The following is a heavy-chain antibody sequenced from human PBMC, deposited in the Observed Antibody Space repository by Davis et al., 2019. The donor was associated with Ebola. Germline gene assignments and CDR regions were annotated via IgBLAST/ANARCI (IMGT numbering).Heavy chain of an antibody. CDR3: AKDIVVGPPRSYMDV. Sequence: PAGSLTLSCAASGFTFSSYWMSWVRQAPGKGLEWVASIKQDGSEKYYVDSVKGRFTISRDNAKNSLYLQMNSLRAEDTAVYYCAKDIVVGPPRSYMDVWGKGTTVTVSS. D-gene: IGHD2-21*01. J-gene: IGHJ6*03. CDR2: IKQDGSEK. V-gene: IGHV3-7*01. CDR1: GFTFSSYW.